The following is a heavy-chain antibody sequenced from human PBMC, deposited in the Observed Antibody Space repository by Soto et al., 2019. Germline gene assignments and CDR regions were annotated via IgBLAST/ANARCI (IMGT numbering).Heavy chain of an antibody. Sequence: EVQLVESVGGLVQPGGSLRLSCAASGFTFSDHYIDWVRQAPVKGLEWVGRTRNKANSYTTEYAASVKGRFTISRDDSKNSLYLQMNSLKTEDTAVYYCARGPPSRVTTGYYYGMDVWGQGPTVTVSS. V-gene: IGHV3-72*01. CDR2: TRNKANSYTT. D-gene: IGHD4-17*01. J-gene: IGHJ6*02. CDR1: GFTFSDHY. CDR3: ARGPPSRVTTGYYYGMDV.